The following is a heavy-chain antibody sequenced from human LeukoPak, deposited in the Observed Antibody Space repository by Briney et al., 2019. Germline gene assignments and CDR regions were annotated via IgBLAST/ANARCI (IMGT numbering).Heavy chain of an antibody. D-gene: IGHD6-19*01. Sequence: PGGSLRLSCAASGFTFSSFAMPWVRQAPGKGLEWVALISYDGSNKYYAASVKGRFTISRDNSKNTVYLQMNSLRAEDTAVYYCAKTTTGYSSGRFPGWPVDYWGQGTLVTVSS. CDR3: AKTTTGYSSGRFPGWPVDY. V-gene: IGHV3-30*18. CDR1: GFTFSSFA. CDR2: ISYDGSNK. J-gene: IGHJ4*02.